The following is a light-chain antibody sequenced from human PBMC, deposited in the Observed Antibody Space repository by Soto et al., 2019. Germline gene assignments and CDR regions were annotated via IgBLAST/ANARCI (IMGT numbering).Light chain of an antibody. V-gene: IGKV1-17*03. CDR3: LQHKSYPRT. CDR1: QDISNF. CDR2: SAN. J-gene: IGKJ1*01. Sequence: IQMTQSQSDMSASVGDRVTITCRASQDISNFLVWFQQRPGKVPKRLMYSANRLESGVPSRFSGSGSGTEFTLTISSLQPEDFATYYCLQHKSYPRTFGHGTKVDIK.